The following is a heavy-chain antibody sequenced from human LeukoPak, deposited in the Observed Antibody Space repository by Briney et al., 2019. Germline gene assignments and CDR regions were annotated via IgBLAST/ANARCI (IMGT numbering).Heavy chain of an antibody. CDR2: VNPNSGAT. CDR1: GYTFTGYF. Sequence: ASVKVSCKASGYTFTGYFMHWVRQAPGQGLEWMGWVNPNSGATNYAQKFQGRVTMTRDTSISTAYMELSRLRSDDTAVYYCARAENSIIMRDWGQGTLVTVSS. CDR3: ARAENSIIMRD. J-gene: IGHJ4*02. D-gene: IGHD3-10*01. V-gene: IGHV1-2*02.